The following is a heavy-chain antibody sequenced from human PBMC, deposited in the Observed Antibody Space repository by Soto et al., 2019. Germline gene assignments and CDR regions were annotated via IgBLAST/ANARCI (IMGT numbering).Heavy chain of an antibody. V-gene: IGHV3-33*01. CDR1: GFTFSSYG. J-gene: IGHJ6*02. Sequence: GGSLRLSCAASGFTFSSYGMHWVRQAPGKGLEWVAVIWYDGSNKYYADSVKGRFTISRDNSKNTLYLQMNSLRAEDTAVYYCARDPVKVPAAMGFWWRYYGMDVWGQGTTVTVSS. CDR3: ARDPVKVPAAMGFWWRYYGMDV. CDR2: IWYDGSNK. D-gene: IGHD2-2*01.